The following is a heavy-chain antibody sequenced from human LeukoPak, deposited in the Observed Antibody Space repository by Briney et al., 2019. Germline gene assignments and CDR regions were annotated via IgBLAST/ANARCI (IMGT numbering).Heavy chain of an antibody. CDR3: ARINRQQLVLDY. J-gene: IGHJ4*02. D-gene: IGHD6-13*01. V-gene: IGHV4-38-2*01. Sequence: PSETLSLTCAGSGYSISSGYYWGWIRQPPGKGLEWIGSIYHSGSTYYNPSLKSRVTISVDTSKNQFSLKLSSVTAADTAVYYCARINRQQLVLDYWGQGTLVTVSS. CDR2: IYHSGST. CDR1: GYSISSGYY.